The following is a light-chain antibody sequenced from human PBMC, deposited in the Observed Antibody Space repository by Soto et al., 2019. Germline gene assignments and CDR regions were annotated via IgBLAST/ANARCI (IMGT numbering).Light chain of an antibody. CDR2: KAS. Sequence: DIQMTQAPSTLSASVGDRVTITCRASQSISNWLALYQQRPGRAPQLLIHKASTLETGVPSRFSGSGFGTEFTPTIMSLQPHDFASYFCQHCDSLPMTFGGETKVQIK. J-gene: IGKJ4*01. CDR1: QSISNW. V-gene: IGKV1-5*03. CDR3: QHCDSLPMT.